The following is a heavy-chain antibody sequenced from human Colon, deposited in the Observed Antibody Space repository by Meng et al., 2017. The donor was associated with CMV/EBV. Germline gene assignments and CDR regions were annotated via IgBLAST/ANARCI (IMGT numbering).Heavy chain of an antibody. CDR1: GFTFSTYA. Sequence: GESLRLSCAASGFTFSTYAIHWVRQAPGKGLEWVAVISDDGNNKYYADSVKGRFTISRDNSKNTLYLQMNSLRAEDTAVYYCARDRGPISYYYYGVDVWGQGTTVTVSS. D-gene: IGHD2-21*01. V-gene: IGHV3-30*04. CDR3: ARDRGPISYYYYGVDV. CDR2: ISDDGNNK. J-gene: IGHJ6*02.